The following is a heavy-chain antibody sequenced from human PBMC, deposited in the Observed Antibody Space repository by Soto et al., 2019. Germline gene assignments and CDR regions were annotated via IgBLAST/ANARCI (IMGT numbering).Heavy chain of an antibody. D-gene: IGHD6-13*01. J-gene: IGHJ6*02. CDR2: IYYSGNT. Sequence: QVQLQESGPGLVKPSQTLSLTCTVSGGSISSGDYYWSWIRQPPGKGLEWIGYIYYSGNTYYNPSLKSRVTISLDTYKNQFSLKLHSVTAADTAVYYCARASSSNPYYCGVDVWGRWTTVTVSS. CDR1: GGSISSGDYY. V-gene: IGHV4-30-4*01. CDR3: ARASSSNPYYCGVDV.